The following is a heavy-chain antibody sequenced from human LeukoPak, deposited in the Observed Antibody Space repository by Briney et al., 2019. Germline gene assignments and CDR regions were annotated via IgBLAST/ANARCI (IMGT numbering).Heavy chain of an antibody. D-gene: IGHD1-14*01. CDR3: ARPIRYNNN. J-gene: IGHJ4*02. CDR2: IHPGDSNT. CDR1: EDSFTSHW. Sequence: GESLKISCKGSEDSFTSHWIGWVRQMPGKGLEWMGIIHPGDSNTRYSPSFQGQVTISADKSISTAYLQWSSLKASDTAMYYCARPIRYNNNWGQGTLVTVSS. V-gene: IGHV5-51*01.